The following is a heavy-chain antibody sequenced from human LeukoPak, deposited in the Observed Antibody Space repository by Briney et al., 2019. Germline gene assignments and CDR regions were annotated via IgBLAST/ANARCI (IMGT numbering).Heavy chain of an antibody. J-gene: IGHJ5*02. CDR3: ARAYNWFDP. V-gene: IGHV4-34*01. Sequence: SETLSLTRAVYGGSFSGYYWSWIRQPPGKGLEWIGEINHSGSTNYNPSLKSRVTISVDTSKNQFSLRLSSVTAADTAVYYCARAYNWFDPWGQGTLVTVSS. CDR1: GGSFSGYY. CDR2: INHSGST.